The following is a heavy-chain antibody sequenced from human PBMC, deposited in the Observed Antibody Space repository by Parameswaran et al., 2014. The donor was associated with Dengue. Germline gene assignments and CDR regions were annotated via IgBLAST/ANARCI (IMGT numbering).Heavy chain of an antibody. CDR2: IIPILGIA. D-gene: IGHD3-9*01. Sequence: SWVRQAPGQGLEWMGRIIPILGIANYAQKFQGRVTITADKSMSTAYMELSSLRSEDTAVYYCARDLYYDILTGYPIGGWFDPWGQGTLVTVSS. J-gene: IGHJ5*02. V-gene: IGHV1-69*04. CDR3: ARDLYYDILTGYPIGGWFDP.